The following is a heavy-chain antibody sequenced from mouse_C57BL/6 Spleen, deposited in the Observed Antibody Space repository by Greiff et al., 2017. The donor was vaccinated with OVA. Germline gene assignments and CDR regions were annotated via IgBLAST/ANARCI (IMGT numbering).Heavy chain of an antibody. J-gene: IGHJ2*01. CDR3: ARFPGSSYYFDY. D-gene: IGHD1-1*01. CDR2: IDPSDSYP. V-gene: IGHV1-50*01. CDR1: GYTFTSYW. Sequence: QVQLQQPGAELVKPGASVKLSCKASGYTFTSYWMQWVKQRPGQGLEWIGEIDPSDSYPNYNQKFKGKATLTVGTSSSTAYMQLSSLTSEDSAVYYCARFPGSSYYFDYWGQGTTLTVSS.